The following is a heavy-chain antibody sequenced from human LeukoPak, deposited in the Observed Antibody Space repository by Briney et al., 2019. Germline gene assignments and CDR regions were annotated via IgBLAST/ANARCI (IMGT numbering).Heavy chain of an antibody. CDR1: GASISNYY. J-gene: IGHJ4*02. Sequence: PSETLSLTCTVSGASISNYYWSWIRQPPGKGLEWIGYIYYTGSTNYNPSLKSRVTISVDTSKNQFSLKLSSVTAADTAVYYCANMVRGVKDLYYFDYWGQGTLVTVSS. CDR2: IYYTGST. D-gene: IGHD3-10*01. CDR3: ANMVRGVKDLYYFDY. V-gene: IGHV4-59*12.